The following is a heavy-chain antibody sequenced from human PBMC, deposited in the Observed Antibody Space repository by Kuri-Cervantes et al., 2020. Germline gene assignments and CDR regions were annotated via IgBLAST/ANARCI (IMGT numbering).Heavy chain of an antibody. Sequence: SCTVSGGSISSGDYYWSWIRQPPGKGLEWIGYIYYSGSTYYNPSLKSRVTISVDTSKNQFSLKVSSVTAADTAVYYCARTGNLAVAGNYWGQGTLVTVSS. CDR1: GGSISSGDYY. D-gene: IGHD6-19*01. CDR3: ARTGNLAVAGNY. J-gene: IGHJ4*02. V-gene: IGHV4-30-4*01. CDR2: IYYSGST.